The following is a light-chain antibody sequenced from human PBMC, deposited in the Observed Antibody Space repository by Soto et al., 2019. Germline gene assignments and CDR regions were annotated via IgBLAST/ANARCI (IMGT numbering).Light chain of an antibody. V-gene: IGKV3-20*01. CDR3: LQYGISPLT. CDR2: GAS. J-gene: IGKJ4*01. CDR1: QSVSSCY. Sequence: DIVLTQSPGTLSLSPGERATLSCRASQSVSSCYLAWYQQKPGQAPRLLIYGASSSDTGIPDRFSGSGSGTDFTLSISRLEPEDFAVYSCLQYGISPLTFGGGTKVEIK.